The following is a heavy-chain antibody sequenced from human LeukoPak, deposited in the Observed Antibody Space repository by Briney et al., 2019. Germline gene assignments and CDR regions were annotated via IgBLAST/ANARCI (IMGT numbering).Heavy chain of an antibody. J-gene: IGHJ5*02. CDR1: GGTFSSYA. Sequence: SVKVSCKASGGTFSSYAISWVRQAPGQGLEWMGGIIPMFGTADYAQKFQGRVTITADESTSTVYMELSRLRSEDTAVYYCVRGGRHSYDTGFHWFDPWGQGTLVTVPS. V-gene: IGHV1-69*13. D-gene: IGHD5-18*01. CDR3: VRGGRHSYDTGFHWFDP. CDR2: IIPMFGTA.